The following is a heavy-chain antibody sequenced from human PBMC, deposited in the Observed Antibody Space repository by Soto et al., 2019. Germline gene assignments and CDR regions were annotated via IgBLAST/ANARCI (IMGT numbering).Heavy chain of an antibody. Sequence: ASVKVSCKASGYTFTSYGISWVRQAPGQGLEWMGWISAYNGNTNYAQKLQGRVTMTTDTSTSTAYMELRSLRSDDTAVYYCARDLDSSLLPQTYDYIWGSYSEAYYYYMDVWGKGTTVTVSS. CDR2: ISAYNGNT. CDR1: GYTFTSYG. D-gene: IGHD3-16*01. V-gene: IGHV1-18*01. CDR3: ARDLDSSLLPQTYDYIWGSYSEAYYYYMDV. J-gene: IGHJ6*03.